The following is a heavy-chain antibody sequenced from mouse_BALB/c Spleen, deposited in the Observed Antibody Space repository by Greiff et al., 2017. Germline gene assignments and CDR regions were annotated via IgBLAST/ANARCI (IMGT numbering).Heavy chain of an antibody. V-gene: IGHV1S22*01. D-gene: IGHD4-1*01. CDR2: IYPGSGST. Sequence: LQQPGSELVRPGASVKLSCKASGYTFTSYWMHWVKQRPGQGLEWIGNIYPGSGSTNYDEKFKSKATLTVDTSSSTAYMQLSSLTSEDSAVYYCTRWDDYDAMDYWGQGTSVTVSS. CDR3: TRWDDYDAMDY. CDR1: GYTFTSYW. J-gene: IGHJ4*01.